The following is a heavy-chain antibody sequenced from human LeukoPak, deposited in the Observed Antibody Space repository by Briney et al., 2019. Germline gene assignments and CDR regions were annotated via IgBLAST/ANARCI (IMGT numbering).Heavy chain of an antibody. J-gene: IGHJ5*02. V-gene: IGHV1-69*13. CDR2: IIPMFGTA. D-gene: IGHD3-10*01. Sequence: ASVKVSCKASGGTFSSYAISWVRQAPGQGLEWMGGIIPMFGTANYAQKFQGRVTITADESTSTAYMELSSLRSEDTAVYYCARFSVFVGFGESNWFDPWGQGTLVTVSS. CDR3: ARFSVFVGFGESNWFDP. CDR1: GGTFSSYA.